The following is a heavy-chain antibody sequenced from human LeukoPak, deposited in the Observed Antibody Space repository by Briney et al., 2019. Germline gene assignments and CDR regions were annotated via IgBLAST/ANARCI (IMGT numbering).Heavy chain of an antibody. CDR2: IYHSGST. Sequence: PSETLSLTCTVSGYSISSGYYWGWIRQPPVKGLEWIGSIYHSGSTYYNPSLKSRVTISVDTSKNQFSLKLSSVTAADTAVYYCARTGTIFGVVIDYWGQGTLVTVSS. CDR3: ARTGTIFGVVIDY. D-gene: IGHD3-3*01. J-gene: IGHJ4*02. V-gene: IGHV4-38-2*02. CDR1: GYSISSGYY.